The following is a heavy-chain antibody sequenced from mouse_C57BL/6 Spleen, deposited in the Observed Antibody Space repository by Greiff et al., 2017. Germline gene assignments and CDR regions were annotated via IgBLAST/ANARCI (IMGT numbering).Heavy chain of an antibody. J-gene: IGHJ4*01. CDR2: IYPGGGYT. CDR3: ARKEYGNYYAMAY. D-gene: IGHD2-10*02. V-gene: IGHV1-63*01. Sequence: VQLQESGAELVRPGTSVKMSCKASGYTFTNYWIGWAKQRPGHGLEWIGDIYPGGGYTNYNEKFKGKATLTAAKSSSTAYMEFSSLTSEDSAIYYCARKEYGNYYAMAYWGQGTLVTVSA. CDR1: GYTFTNYW.